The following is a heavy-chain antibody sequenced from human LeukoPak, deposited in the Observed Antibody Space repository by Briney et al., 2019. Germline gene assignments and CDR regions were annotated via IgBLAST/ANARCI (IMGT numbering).Heavy chain of an antibody. J-gene: IGHJ5*02. CDR3: ARVQSRLSWFDP. V-gene: IGHV4-39*07. Sequence: SETLSLTCTVSGGSISSSSYYWGWIRQPPGKGLEWIGSIYYSGSTYYNPSLRSRVTISVDTSKNQFSLRLGSVTAADTAVYYCARVQSRLSWFDPWGQGTLVTVSS. CDR2: IYYSGST. CDR1: GGSISSSSYY.